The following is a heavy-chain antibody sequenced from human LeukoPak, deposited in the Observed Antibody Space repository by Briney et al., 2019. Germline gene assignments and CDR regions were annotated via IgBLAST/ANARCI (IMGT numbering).Heavy chain of an antibody. Sequence: PSETLSLTCTVSGGSISSYYWSWIRQPAGKGLEWIGRTYTSGSTNYNPSLKSRVTMSVDTAKNQVSLNLNSVTAADTAVYYCATGSNSATSDAFDIWGQGTMVTVSS. CDR1: GGSISSYY. J-gene: IGHJ3*02. CDR3: ATGSNSATSDAFDI. CDR2: TYTSGST. V-gene: IGHV4-4*07. D-gene: IGHD1-26*01.